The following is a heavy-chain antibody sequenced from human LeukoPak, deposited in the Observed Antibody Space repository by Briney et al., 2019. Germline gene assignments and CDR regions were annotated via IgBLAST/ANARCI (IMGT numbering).Heavy chain of an antibody. V-gene: IGHV4-34*01. Sequence: SETLSLTCAVYGGSFSSYYWSWIRQPPGKGLEWIGEINHSGSTNYNPSLKSRVTISVDTSKNQFSLKLSSATAADTAVYYCASSYGSGSYQYDYWGQGTLVTVSS. CDR1: GGSFSSYY. J-gene: IGHJ4*02. D-gene: IGHD3-10*01. CDR2: INHSGST. CDR3: ASSYGSGSYQYDY.